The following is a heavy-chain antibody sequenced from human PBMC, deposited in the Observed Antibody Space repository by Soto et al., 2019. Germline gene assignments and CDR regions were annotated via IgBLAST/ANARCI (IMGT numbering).Heavy chain of an antibody. CDR1: GYSFTNYW. J-gene: IGHJ4*02. CDR3: AIHFLRGWFDY. CDR2: IDPSDSYT. D-gene: IGHD3-3*02. V-gene: IGHV5-10-1*01. Sequence: PGESLKISCKGSGYSFTNYWISWVRQMPGKGLEWMGNIDPSDSYTHYGPSFQGHVTISTDKSITTAYLQWSSLKASDTAMYYCAIHFLRGWFDYWGQGPLVTGSS.